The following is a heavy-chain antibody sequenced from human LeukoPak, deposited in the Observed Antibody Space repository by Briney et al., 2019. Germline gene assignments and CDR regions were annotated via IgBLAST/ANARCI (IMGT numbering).Heavy chain of an antibody. CDR2: INPNSGGT. V-gene: IGHV1-2*02. D-gene: IGHD2-2*01. Sequence: ASVKVSCKASGYTFTSYDINWVRQAPGQGLEWMGWINPNSGGTNYAQKFQGRVTMTRDTSISTAYMELSRLRSDDTAVYYCARDKRWGIVVVPAANSDYYMDVWGKGTTVTVSS. CDR1: GYTFTSYD. CDR3: ARDKRWGIVVVPAANSDYYMDV. J-gene: IGHJ6*03.